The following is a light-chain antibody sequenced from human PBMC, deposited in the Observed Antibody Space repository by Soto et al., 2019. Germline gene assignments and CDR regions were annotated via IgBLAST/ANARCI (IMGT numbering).Light chain of an antibody. CDR1: QSVSSSY. CDR3: QQYGSSPLT. Sequence: EIVLTQSPGTLSLSPGERATLSCRASQSVSSSYLAWYQQKPGQAPKVPIYRASIRATGIPDRFTGSGSGTDFTLTISRLEPEDFAVYYCQQYGSSPLTFGGGTKVDNK. J-gene: IGKJ4*01. V-gene: IGKV3-20*01. CDR2: RAS.